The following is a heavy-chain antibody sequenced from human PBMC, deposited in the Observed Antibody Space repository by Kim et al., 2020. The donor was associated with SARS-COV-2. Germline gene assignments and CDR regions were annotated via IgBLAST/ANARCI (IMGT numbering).Heavy chain of an antibody. Sequence: GGSLRLSCAASGFTFSDYYMSWIRQAPGKGLEWVSYISSSSSYTNYADSVKGRFTISRDNAKNSLYLQMNSLRAEDTAVYYCARGWSSPPLDYWGQGTLVTVSS. V-gene: IGHV3-11*05. CDR3: ARGWSSPPLDY. D-gene: IGHD6-13*01. CDR2: ISSSSSYT. CDR1: GFTFSDYY. J-gene: IGHJ4*02.